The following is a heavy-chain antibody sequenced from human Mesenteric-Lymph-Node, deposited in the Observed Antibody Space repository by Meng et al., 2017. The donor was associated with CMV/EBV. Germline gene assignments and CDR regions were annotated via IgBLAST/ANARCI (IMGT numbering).Heavy chain of an antibody. J-gene: IGHJ4*02. CDR3: AKEIGGVCSGGSCYEDGSDY. Sequence: NYARSWVRQAPGKGLEWVSTISRSGAGTYYAESVRGRFTISRDNSKNTLYLQMNSLRAGDTAVYYCAKEIGGVCSGGSCYEDGSDYWGQGTLVTVSS. D-gene: IGHD2-15*01. CDR1: NYA. CDR2: ISRSGAGT. V-gene: IGHV3-23*01.